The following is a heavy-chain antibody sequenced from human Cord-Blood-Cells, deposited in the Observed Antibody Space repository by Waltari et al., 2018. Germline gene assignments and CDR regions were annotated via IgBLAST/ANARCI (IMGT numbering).Heavy chain of an antibody. D-gene: IGHD6-13*01. CDR3: ASGQQQLYY. J-gene: IGHJ4*02. CDR2: ISSSGSTI. V-gene: IGHV3-48*03. CDR1: GFTFSSYE. Sequence: EVQLVESGGGLVQPGGSLRLSCAASGFTFSSYEMNWVRQAPGKGLDWVSYISSSGSTIYYADSVKGRFTISRDNAKNSLYLQMNSLRAEDTAVYYCASGQQQLYYWGQGTLVTVSS.